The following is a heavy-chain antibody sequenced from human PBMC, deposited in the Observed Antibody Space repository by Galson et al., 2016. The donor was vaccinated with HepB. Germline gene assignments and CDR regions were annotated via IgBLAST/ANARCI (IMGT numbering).Heavy chain of an antibody. D-gene: IGHD1-14*01. Sequence: SLRLSCAASGFTFSDYWMSWVRQAPGKGLEWVASVKQDGSLKYYVDSVEGRFAISRENAKSSLYLQMNSLRVEDTAVYYCARDITEGQLPDFFDYWGQGVLVTVSS. V-gene: IGHV3-7*03. CDR1: GFTFSDYW. CDR3: ARDITEGQLPDFFDY. CDR2: VKQDGSLK. J-gene: IGHJ4*02.